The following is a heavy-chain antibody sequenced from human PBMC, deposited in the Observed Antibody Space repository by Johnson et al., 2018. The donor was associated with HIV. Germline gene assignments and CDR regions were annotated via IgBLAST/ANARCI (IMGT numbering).Heavy chain of an antibody. CDR2: ISGTGDNT. D-gene: IGHD2-15*01. V-gene: IGHV3-23*04. J-gene: IGHJ3*02. Sequence: VQLVESGGGLVEPGGSLRLSCAASGFTFSNNAMSWVRQAPGKGLEWVAGISGTGDNTYYADSVKGRFTISRENSKNTVYLQMNSLRAEDAAVYYCTGRDLLRAFDIWGQGTMVTVSS. CDR1: GFTFSNNA. CDR3: TGRDLLRAFDI.